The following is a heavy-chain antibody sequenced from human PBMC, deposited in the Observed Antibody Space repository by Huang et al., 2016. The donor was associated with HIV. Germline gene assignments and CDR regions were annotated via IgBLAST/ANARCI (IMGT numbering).Heavy chain of an antibody. CDR2: LDPEDGDI. V-gene: IGHV1-24*01. D-gene: IGHD1-1*01. CDR3: ASLQDNTSFDF. CDR1: GFALSEMS. J-gene: IGHJ4*02. Sequence: QVQLVQSGAEVTKPGASTKVSCKVSGFALSEMSIPWVRPSPGRGLEWMVGLDPEDGDISYAKKFQGRLTMTEDTSTDTAYMVLNSLTFEDTAVYYCASLQDNTSFDFWGPGTLVTVSS.